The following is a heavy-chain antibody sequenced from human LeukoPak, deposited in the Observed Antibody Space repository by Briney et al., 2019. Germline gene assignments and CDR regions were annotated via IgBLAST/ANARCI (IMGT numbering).Heavy chain of an antibody. J-gene: IGHJ4*02. V-gene: IGHV4-34*01. D-gene: IGHD5-18*01. CDR3: ARVGGYSYGRGAY. CDR1: GGSFSGYY. Sequence: SETLSLTCAVYGGSFSGYYWSWIRQPPGKGLEWIGEINHSGSTNYNPSLKSRVTISVDTSKNQFSLKLSSVTAADTAVYYCARVGGYSYGRGAYWGQGTLVTVSS. CDR2: INHSGST.